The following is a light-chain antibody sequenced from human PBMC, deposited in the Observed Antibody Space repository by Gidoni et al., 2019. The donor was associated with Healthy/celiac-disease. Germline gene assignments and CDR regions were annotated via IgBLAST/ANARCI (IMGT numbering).Light chain of an antibody. V-gene: IGLV3-9*01. CDR3: QVWDSSRVV. CDR2: RDS. Sequence: SYDLTQPLSVSVALGQPARITCGGNNIGSKNVHWYQQKPGQDPVLIIYRDSNRPSGTPERCSGSNTGNTETLTISRAQAGDEADYYCQVWDSSRVVFGGGTKLTVL. CDR1: NIGSKN. J-gene: IGLJ2*01.